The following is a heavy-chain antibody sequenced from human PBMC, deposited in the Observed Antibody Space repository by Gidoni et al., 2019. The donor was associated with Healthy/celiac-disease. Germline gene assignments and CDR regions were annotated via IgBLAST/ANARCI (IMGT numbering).Heavy chain of an antibody. CDR1: GFTFSNAW. Sequence: EVQLVESGGGLVKPGGSLRLSCAASGFTFSNAWMSWVRQAPGKGLEWVGRIKSKTDGGTTDYAAPVKGRFTISRDDSKNTLYLQMNSLKTEDTAVYYCTTGGSEKGYYYYGMDVWGQGTTVTVSS. J-gene: IGHJ6*02. D-gene: IGHD3-10*01. V-gene: IGHV3-15*01. CDR3: TTGGSEKGYYYYGMDV. CDR2: IKSKTDGGTT.